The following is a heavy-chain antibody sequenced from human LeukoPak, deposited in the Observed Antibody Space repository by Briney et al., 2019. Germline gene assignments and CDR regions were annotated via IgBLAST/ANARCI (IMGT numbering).Heavy chain of an antibody. J-gene: IGHJ5*02. CDR3: ARGFNWFAP. CDR1: GGSISSYY. Sequence: KPSETLSLTCTGSGGSISSYYWSWIRQPPGKGLECIGYIYYSGNTNYNPSLKSRVTISVDMSKNQLSLKLSSVTAADTAVYYCARGFNWFAPWGQGTLVTVSS. V-gene: IGHV4-59*01. CDR2: IYYSGNT.